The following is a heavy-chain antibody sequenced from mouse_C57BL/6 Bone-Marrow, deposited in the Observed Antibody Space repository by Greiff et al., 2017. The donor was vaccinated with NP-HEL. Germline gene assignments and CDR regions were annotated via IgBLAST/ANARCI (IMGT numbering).Heavy chain of an antibody. J-gene: IGHJ3*01. Sequence: VQLQQPGAELVKPGASVTLSCKASGYTFTSYWMQWVQQRPGQGLEWIGEIDPSDRYTNYNQQFKGKATFTVNTSSRTTYMKLSRQTSEDSAVYDGGRERNYYGSSAFAYWGQGTLVTVSA. V-gene: IGHV1-50*01. D-gene: IGHD1-1*01. CDR3: GRERNYYGSSAFAY. CDR1: GYTFTSYW. CDR2: IDPSDRYT.